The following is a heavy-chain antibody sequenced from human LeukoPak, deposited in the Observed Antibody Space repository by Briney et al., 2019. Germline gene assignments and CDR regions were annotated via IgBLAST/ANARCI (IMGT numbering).Heavy chain of an antibody. CDR3: ARVADGSYPFDAFDI. CDR1: GFTFSSYA. V-gene: IGHV3-64*01. CDR2: ISSNGGST. D-gene: IGHD1-26*01. J-gene: IGHJ3*02. Sequence: GGSLRLSXAASGFTFSSYAMHWVRQAPGKGLEYLSAISSNGGSTYYANSVKGRFTISRDNSKNTLYLQMGSLRAEDMAVYYCARVADGSYPFDAFDIWGQGTMVTVSS.